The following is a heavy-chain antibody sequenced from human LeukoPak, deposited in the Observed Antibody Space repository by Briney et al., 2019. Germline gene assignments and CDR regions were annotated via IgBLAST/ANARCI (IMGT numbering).Heavy chain of an antibody. D-gene: IGHD5-12*01. CDR2: IYYSGST. V-gene: IGHV4-30-4*08. CDR3: ARFGRYSGYDKGFDY. CDR1: GGSIRSGDYY. Sequence: PSETLSLTCTISGGSIRSGDYYWSWIRQPPGEGLEWIGYIYYSGSTYYNPSLKSRVTISVDKPKNQFSLKLSSVTAADTAVYYCARFGRYSGYDKGFDYWGQGTLVTVSS. J-gene: IGHJ4*02.